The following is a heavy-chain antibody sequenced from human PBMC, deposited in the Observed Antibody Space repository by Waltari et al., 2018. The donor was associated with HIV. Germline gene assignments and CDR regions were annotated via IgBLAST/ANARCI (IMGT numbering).Heavy chain of an antibody. CDR1: GGSISSYY. J-gene: IGHJ4*02. D-gene: IGHD3-3*01. V-gene: IGHV4-59*01. CDR3: ATGAGFWSGYPSFDY. CDR2: IYYRGST. Sequence: QVQLQESGPGLVKPSETLSLTCTVSGGSISSYYWSWIRQPPGKGLEWIGYIYYRGSTNYNPSLKSRGTISVDTSKNQFSLKLSSVTAADTAVYYCATGAGFWSGYPSFDYWGQGTLVTVSS.